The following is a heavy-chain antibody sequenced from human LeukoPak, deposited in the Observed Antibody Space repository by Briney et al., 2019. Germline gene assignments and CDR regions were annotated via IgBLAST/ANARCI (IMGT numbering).Heavy chain of an antibody. V-gene: IGHV4-34*01. CDR1: GESFSGYY. CDR2: INHSGST. CDR3: ARGVGATI. J-gene: IGHJ4*02. Sequence: PSETLSLTCAVYGESFSGYYWSWIRQPPGKGLEWIGEINHSGSTNNNPSLKSRVTISVDTSKNQFSLNLTSVTAADTAVYYCARGVGATIWGQGTLVTVSS. D-gene: IGHD1-26*01.